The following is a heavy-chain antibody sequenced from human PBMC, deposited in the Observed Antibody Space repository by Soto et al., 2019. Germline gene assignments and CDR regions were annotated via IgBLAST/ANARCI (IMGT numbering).Heavy chain of an antibody. Sequence: MTSETLSLTCTVSGGSISSYYWIWIRQPPGKGLEWIGYIYYSGSTNYNPSLKSRVTISVDTSKNQFSLKLSSVTAADTAVYYCARLDYRRLFDYWGQGTLVTVSS. CDR3: ARLDYRRLFDY. J-gene: IGHJ4*02. CDR2: IYYSGST. V-gene: IGHV4-59*08. CDR1: GGSISSYY. D-gene: IGHD4-17*01.